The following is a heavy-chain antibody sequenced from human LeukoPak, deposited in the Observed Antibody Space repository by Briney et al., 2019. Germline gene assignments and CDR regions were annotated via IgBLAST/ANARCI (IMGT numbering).Heavy chain of an antibody. CDR2: ISGNGGST. Sequence: PGGSLRLSXAASGFTFNGYAMHWVRQAPGKGLEYVSAISGNGGSTYYANSVKDRFTISRDNSKNTLYLQMGSLRAEDMAVYYCVRGPGVTYYYYYYMDVWGKGTTVTVS. CDR1: GFTFNGYA. J-gene: IGHJ6*03. D-gene: IGHD2-21*02. CDR3: VRGPGVTYYYYYYMDV. V-gene: IGHV3-64*01.